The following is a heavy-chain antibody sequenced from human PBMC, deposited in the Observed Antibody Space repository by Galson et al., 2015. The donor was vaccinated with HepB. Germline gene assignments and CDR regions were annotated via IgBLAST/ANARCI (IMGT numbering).Heavy chain of an antibody. D-gene: IGHD1-1*01. Sequence: SVKVSCKASGYSFSNYGLSWIRQAPGPGLEWMGWFSGYDGSTNYAQRFQGRVTMTADASTGTAYLELRNLRSDDTAVYYCPRDSRLELRLNNYFSYGMDVWGQGSAVIVSS. CDR3: PRDSRLELRLNNYFSYGMDV. V-gene: IGHV1-18*01. CDR2: FSGYDGST. J-gene: IGHJ6*02. CDR1: GYSFSNYG.